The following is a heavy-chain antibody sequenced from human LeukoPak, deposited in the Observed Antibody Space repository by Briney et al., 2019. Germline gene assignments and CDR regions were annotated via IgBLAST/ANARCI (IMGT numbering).Heavy chain of an antibody. CDR1: GGSISASSYY. CDR3: ARRGSGSRGDFDY. Sequence: SETLSLTCTVSGGSISASSYYWGWIRQPPGKGLEWIATIYYSGTTYYNPSLKSRVTISVDTSKNQLSLNLSSVTAADTAVYYCARRGSGSRGDFDYWGQGSLVTVSS. V-gene: IGHV4-39*01. D-gene: IGHD2-15*01. CDR2: IYYSGTT. J-gene: IGHJ4*02.